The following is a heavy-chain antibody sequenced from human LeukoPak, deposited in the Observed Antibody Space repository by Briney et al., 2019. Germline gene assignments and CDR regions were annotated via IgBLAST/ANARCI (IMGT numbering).Heavy chain of an antibody. CDR3: ASRRDCSSTSCHTGGYYMDV. CDR1: GYTFTSYA. J-gene: IGHJ6*03. Sequence: ASVKVSCKASGYTFTSYAISWVRQAPGQGLEWMGGIIPIFGTANYAQKFQGRVTITTDESTSTAYMELSSLRSEDTAVYYCASRRDCSSTSCHTGGYYMDVWGKGTTVTVSS. D-gene: IGHD2-2*01. CDR2: IIPIFGTA. V-gene: IGHV1-69*05.